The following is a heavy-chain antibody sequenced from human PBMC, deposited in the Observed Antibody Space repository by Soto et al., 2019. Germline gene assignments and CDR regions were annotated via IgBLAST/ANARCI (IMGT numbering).Heavy chain of an antibody. Sequence: SETLSLTCTVSGGSISSYYWSWIRQPPGKGLEWIGYIYYSGSTNYNPSLKSRVTISVDTSKNQFSLKLSSVTAADTAVYYCARWGVPAAIHNWFDPWGQGTLVTVS. CDR1: GGSISSYY. D-gene: IGHD2-2*01. J-gene: IGHJ5*02. CDR3: ARWGVPAAIHNWFDP. CDR2: IYYSGST. V-gene: IGHV4-59*01.